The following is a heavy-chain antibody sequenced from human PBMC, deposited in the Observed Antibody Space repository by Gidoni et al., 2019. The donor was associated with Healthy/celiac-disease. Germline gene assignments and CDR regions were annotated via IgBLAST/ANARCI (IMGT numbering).Heavy chain of an antibody. CDR3: AKLGSGYSGYEVYYYYGMDV. CDR1: GFTFSSYG. Sequence: QVQLVESGGGVVQPGRSLRLPCAASGFTFSSYGMHWVRQAPGKGLEWVAVISYDGSNKYYADSVKGRFTISRDNSKNTLYLQMNSLRAEDTAVYYCAKLGSGYSGYEVYYYYGMDVWGQGTTVTVSS. V-gene: IGHV3-30*18. CDR2: ISYDGSNK. D-gene: IGHD5-12*01. J-gene: IGHJ6*02.